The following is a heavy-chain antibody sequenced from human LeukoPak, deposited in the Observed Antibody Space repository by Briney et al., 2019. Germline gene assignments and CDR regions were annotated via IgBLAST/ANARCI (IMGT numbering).Heavy chain of an antibody. CDR2: IWYDGSNK. CDR1: GFTFSSYA. V-gene: IGHV3-33*08. J-gene: IGHJ4*02. CDR3: AREAPPGPGPGLVIGVYDY. D-gene: IGHD3/OR15-3a*01. Sequence: GGSLRLSCAASGFTFSSYAMHWVRQAPGKGLEWVAVIWYDGSNKYYADSVKGRFTISRDNSKNTLYLQMNGLRAEDTAVYYCAREAPPGPGPGLVIGVYDYWGQGTLVTVSS.